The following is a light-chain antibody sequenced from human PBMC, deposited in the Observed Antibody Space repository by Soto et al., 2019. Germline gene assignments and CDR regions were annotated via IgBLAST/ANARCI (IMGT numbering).Light chain of an antibody. CDR2: GAS. Sequence: EIVMTQSPATLSVSPGERATLSCRASQSVSSNLAWYQKKPGQAPRLLIYGASSRATGIPARFSGSASGTEFNITLSGLQSEDFAVYYRQKYNDWPCKFGHWTKVDIK. CDR1: QSVSSN. J-gene: IGKJ1*01. CDR3: QKYNDWPCK. V-gene: IGKV3-15*01.